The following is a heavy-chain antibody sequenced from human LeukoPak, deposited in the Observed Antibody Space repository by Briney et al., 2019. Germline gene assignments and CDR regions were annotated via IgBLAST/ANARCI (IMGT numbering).Heavy chain of an antibody. J-gene: IGHJ5*02. CDR3: ARGLGLQYANNWFDP. D-gene: IGHD2-2*01. CDR1: GFTFSSYE. CDR2: ISSSGSTI. Sequence: GGSLRLSCAASGFTFSSYEMNWVRQAPGKGLEWVSYISSSGSTIYYADSVKGRFTISSDNAKNSLYLQMNSLRAEDTAVYYCARGLGLQYANNWFDPWGQGTLVTVSS. V-gene: IGHV3-48*03.